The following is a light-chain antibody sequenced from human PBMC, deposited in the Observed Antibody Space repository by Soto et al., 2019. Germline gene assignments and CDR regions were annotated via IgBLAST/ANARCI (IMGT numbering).Light chain of an antibody. CDR1: QSVSTY. CDR2: DAS. CDR3: QQRRT. J-gene: IGKJ2*01. Sequence: EIVLTQSPATLSLSPGESATLSCRASQSVSTYLAWYQQKPGQAPRLLIYDASNRAAGIPARFSGSGSGTDFALTISSLEPEDLAVYYCQQRRTFGPGTKLEIK. V-gene: IGKV3-11*01.